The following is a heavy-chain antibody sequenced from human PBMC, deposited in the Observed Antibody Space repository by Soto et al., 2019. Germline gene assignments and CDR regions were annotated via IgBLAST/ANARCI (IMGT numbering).Heavy chain of an antibody. CDR2: ISYDGSNK. CDR1: GFTFSSYA. J-gene: IGHJ4*02. Sequence: GGSLRLSCAASGFTFSSYAMHWVRQAPGKGLEWVAVISYDGSNKYYADSVKGRFTISRDNSKNTLYLQMNSLRAEDTAVYYCARAHRPDDYGDYIDYWGQGTLVTVSS. D-gene: IGHD4-17*01. CDR3: ARAHRPDDYGDYIDY. V-gene: IGHV3-30-3*01.